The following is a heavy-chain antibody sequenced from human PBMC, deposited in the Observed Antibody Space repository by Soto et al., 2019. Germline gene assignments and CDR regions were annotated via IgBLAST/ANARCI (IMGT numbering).Heavy chain of an antibody. CDR3: PKTGGWNWFDP. D-gene: IGHD6-19*01. Sequence: QVQLVQSGAEVKKPGASVKVSCKASGYTFTDYGISWVRQAPGQGLEWMGWISPYTVDTNYPQRLKGRVTVTAATSTSTAYMELRRMTTDDMDVYDWPKTGGWNWFDPGGQETLVSVSS. J-gene: IGHJ5*02. V-gene: IGHV1-18*03. CDR2: ISPYTVDT. CDR1: GYTFTDYG.